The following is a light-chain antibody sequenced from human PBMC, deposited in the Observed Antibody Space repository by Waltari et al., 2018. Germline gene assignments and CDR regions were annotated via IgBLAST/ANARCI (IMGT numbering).Light chain of an antibody. J-gene: IGLJ3*02. V-gene: IGLV1-47*01. Sequence: QTVLTQPPSVSGTPGQRVTISCSGSSFNIGGNYVYWFQQLPGTAPKLLIDRNDERPSGVLDGSSGSKSGTSASLAISGVRSEEEAHYYCAAWDDRLSASLFGGGTKLTVL. CDR2: RND. CDR3: AAWDDRLSASL. CDR1: SFNIGGNY.